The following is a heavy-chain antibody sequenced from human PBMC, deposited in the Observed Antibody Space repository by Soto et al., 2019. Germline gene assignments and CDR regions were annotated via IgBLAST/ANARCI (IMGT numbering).Heavy chain of an antibody. V-gene: IGHV3-23*01. CDR3: AKDQTYYYDSSGHY. Sequence: PGGSLRLSCAASGFTFSSYAMSWVRQAPGKGLEWISAISGSGGNTFYADSVKGRFTISRDNSKNTLYLQMNSLRAEDTAVYYCAKDQTYYYDSSGHYWGQGTLVTVSS. J-gene: IGHJ4*02. CDR1: GFTFSSYA. CDR2: ISGSGGNT. D-gene: IGHD3-22*01.